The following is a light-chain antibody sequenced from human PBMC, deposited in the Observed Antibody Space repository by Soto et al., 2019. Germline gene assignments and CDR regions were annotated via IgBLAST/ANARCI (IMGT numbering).Light chain of an antibody. V-gene: IGKV1-5*01. J-gene: IGKJ2*01. CDR2: DAS. Sequence: DIQMTQSPSTLSASVGDRVTITCRASQSISSWLAWYQQKPGKVPKLLIYDASSLESGVPSRFRGSGSGTEFTLTISSLQPDDSATYYCQQYDTSPYTFGPGTKLEIK. CDR3: QQYDTSPYT. CDR1: QSISSW.